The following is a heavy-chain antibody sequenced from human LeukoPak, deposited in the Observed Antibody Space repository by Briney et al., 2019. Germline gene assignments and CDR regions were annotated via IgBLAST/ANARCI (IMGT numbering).Heavy chain of an antibody. CDR2: ISSSGSTR. CDR3: AREGSSSSGTSPLAY. Sequence: GGSLRLSCAAFGFTFSDYYMSWIRQAPGKGLEWVSYISSSGSTRYYADSVKGRFTISRDNAKNSLYLLMNSLRAEDTAVYYCAREGSSSSGTSPLAYWGQGTLVTVSS. V-gene: IGHV3-11*01. CDR1: GFTFSDYY. J-gene: IGHJ4*02. D-gene: IGHD3-22*01.